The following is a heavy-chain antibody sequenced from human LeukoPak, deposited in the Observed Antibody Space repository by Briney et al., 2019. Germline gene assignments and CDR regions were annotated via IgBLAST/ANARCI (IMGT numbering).Heavy chain of an antibody. J-gene: IGHJ4*02. V-gene: IGHV3-7*01. CDR2: IKQAGRAK. D-gene: IGHD3-10*01. CDR1: GFTFSTYW. Sequence: GGSLRLSCAASGFTFSTYWMSWVRQAPGKGPEWVANIKQAGRAKNYVDSVKGRFSISRDNAKNSVFLQMNGLRAEDTAVYYCARGGDYFASGSYYTPSHWGQGTLVTVSS. CDR3: ARGGDYFASGSYYTPSH.